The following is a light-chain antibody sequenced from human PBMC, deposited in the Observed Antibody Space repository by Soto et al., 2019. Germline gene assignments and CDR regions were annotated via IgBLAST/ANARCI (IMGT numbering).Light chain of an antibody. CDR3: QHYNSYPQT. V-gene: IGKV1-5*03. CDR1: QTISSW. J-gene: IGKJ5*01. CDR2: KAS. Sequence: DIQMTQSPSTLSGSVGDRVTITCRASQTISSWLAWYQQKPGKAPKLLIYKASTLKSGVPSRFSGSGSGTEFTLTISSLQPDDFATYYCQHYNSYPQTFGQGTRLEIK.